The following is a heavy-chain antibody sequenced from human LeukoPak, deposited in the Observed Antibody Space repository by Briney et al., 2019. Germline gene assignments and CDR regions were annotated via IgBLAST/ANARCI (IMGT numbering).Heavy chain of an antibody. CDR2: IYSGGST. D-gene: IGHD3-10*01. J-gene: IGHJ4*02. CDR1: GFTVSSNY. Sequence: GGSLRLSCAASGFTVSSNYMSWVRQAPGKGLEWVSVIYSGGSTYYADSVKGRFTISRDNSKNTLYLQMNSLRAEDTAVYYCEFGRLSGSEPFDYWGQGTLVTVSS. V-gene: IGHV3-66*01. CDR3: EFGRLSGSEPFDY.